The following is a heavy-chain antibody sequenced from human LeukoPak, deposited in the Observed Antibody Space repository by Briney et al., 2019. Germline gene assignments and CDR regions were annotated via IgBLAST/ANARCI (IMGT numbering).Heavy chain of an antibody. V-gene: IGHV4-39*01. D-gene: IGHD6-19*01. CDR1: GGSISGGRYF. Sequence: KTSETLSLTCTVSGGSISGGRYFWGWIRQPPGKELEWIGTIFYSGSTYYNPSLQGRVTMSVDTSKNQFSLELRSVTAADTSLYYCARHLTNWESVAARPASDAFGIWGLGSMVTVSS. CDR3: ARHLTNWESVAARPASDAFGI. CDR2: IFYSGST. J-gene: IGHJ3*02.